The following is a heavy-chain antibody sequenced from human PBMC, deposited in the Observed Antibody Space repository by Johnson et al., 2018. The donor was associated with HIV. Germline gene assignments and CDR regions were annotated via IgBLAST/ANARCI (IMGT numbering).Heavy chain of an antibody. Sequence: VQLVESGGGVVQPGGSLRLSCAASGFTVSSNYMSWVRQAPGKGLEWVSVIYSGGSTYYADSVKGRFTLSRDSSKNTLYLQMNSLRAEDTAVYYCARDGGYSSSWYKYAFDIWGQGTMVTVSS. D-gene: IGHD6-13*01. CDR2: IYSGGST. J-gene: IGHJ3*02. CDR1: GFTVSSNY. CDR3: ARDGGYSSSWYKYAFDI. V-gene: IGHV3-66*02.